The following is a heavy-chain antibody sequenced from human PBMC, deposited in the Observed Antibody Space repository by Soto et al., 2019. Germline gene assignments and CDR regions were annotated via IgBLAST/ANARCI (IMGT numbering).Heavy chain of an antibody. CDR3: ASGYYYDSSGYQTRSSYYYYYYGMDV. Sequence: SVKVSCKASGGTFSSYAISWVRQAPGQGLEWMGGIIPIFGTANYAQKFQGRVTITADESTSTAYMELSSLRSEDTAVYYCASGYYYDSSGYQTRSSYYYYYYGMDVWGQGTTVTVSS. J-gene: IGHJ6*02. CDR1: GGTFSSYA. V-gene: IGHV1-69*13. D-gene: IGHD3-22*01. CDR2: IIPIFGTA.